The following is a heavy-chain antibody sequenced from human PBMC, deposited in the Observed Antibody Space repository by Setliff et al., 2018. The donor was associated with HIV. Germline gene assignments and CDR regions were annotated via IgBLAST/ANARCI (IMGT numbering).Heavy chain of an antibody. CDR3: ARVRLYNSALDY. Sequence: GGSLRLSCAASGFTVSSYYMAWVRHAPGKGLEWVSTIYSDGSTYHADSVKGRFTLSRDTSKNTLSLQMNTLRPEDTAVYYCARVRLYNSALDYWGQGTLVTVSS. J-gene: IGHJ4*02. CDR2: IYSDGST. D-gene: IGHD3-22*01. CDR1: GFTVSSYY. V-gene: IGHV3-66*02.